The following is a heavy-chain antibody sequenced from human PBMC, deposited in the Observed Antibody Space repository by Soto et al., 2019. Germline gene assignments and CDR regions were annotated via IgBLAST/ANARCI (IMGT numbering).Heavy chain of an antibody. Sequence: QVQLVQSGAEVKKPGSSVKVSCKASGGTFSSYAISWVRQAPGQGLEWMGGIIPIFGTANYAQKFQGRVTITADESTSTAYMELSSLRSEDTAVYYGARDLNPLWTAGYYGMDVWGQGTTVTVSS. CDR1: GGTFSSYA. D-gene: IGHD3-10*01. V-gene: IGHV1-69*01. CDR2: IIPIFGTA. J-gene: IGHJ6*02. CDR3: ARDLNPLWTAGYYGMDV.